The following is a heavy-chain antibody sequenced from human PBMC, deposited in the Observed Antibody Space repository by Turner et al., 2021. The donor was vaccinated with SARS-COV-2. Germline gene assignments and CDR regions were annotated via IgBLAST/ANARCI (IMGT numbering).Heavy chain of an antibody. Sequence: QVQLQESGPGLVKPSETLSLTCTVSGASISSYYWGWIRQPPGKGLEWIGYIYYSGSTNYNPSLKSRVTISVDTSKNQFSLKLSSVTAADTAVYYCARGFDYWGQGTLVTVSS. CDR2: IYYSGST. CDR1: GASISSYY. V-gene: IGHV4-59*08. CDR3: ARGFDY. J-gene: IGHJ4*02.